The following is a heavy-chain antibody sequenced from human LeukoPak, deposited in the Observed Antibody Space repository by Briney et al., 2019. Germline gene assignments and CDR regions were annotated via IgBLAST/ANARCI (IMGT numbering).Heavy chain of an antibody. J-gene: IGHJ4*02. CDR1: GCTFTSYA. CDR2: IIPIFGTA. V-gene: IGHV1-69*13. Sequence: SVKVSCKASGCTFTSYAISWVRQAPGQGLEWMGGIIPIFGTANYAQMCQGRVTITPDESTSTAYMELSSLSSEDTALSYCARSKGYYWGQGNLVTVSS. CDR3: ARSKGYY.